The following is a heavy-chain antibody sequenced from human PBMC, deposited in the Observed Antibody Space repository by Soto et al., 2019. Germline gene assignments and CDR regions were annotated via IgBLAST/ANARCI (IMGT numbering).Heavy chain of an antibody. CDR3: ARENSVQAWLHHFDH. CDR2: ISDDGASI. V-gene: IGHV3-48*03. Sequence: VGSLRLSCEASGFSFSSFAMNWVRQAPGRGLEWVSYISDDGASIYYADSLKGRFTISRDNAKNSLSLPMNYLRAKDTAVYYCARENSVQAWLHHFDHWGLGTLVTISS. D-gene: IGHD5-18*01. CDR1: GFSFSSFA. J-gene: IGHJ4*02.